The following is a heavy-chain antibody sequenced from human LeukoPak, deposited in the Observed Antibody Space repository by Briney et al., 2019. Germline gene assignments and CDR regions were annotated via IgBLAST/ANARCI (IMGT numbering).Heavy chain of an antibody. CDR1: GFTFSSYW. Sequence: GGSLRLSCAASGFTFSSYWMTWVRQAPGKGLECVANIKEDGSEEYYVDSVKGRFSISRDNAKNSLHLQMNSLRAEDTAVYYCARDWLAGNPYHAFDLWGKGTMVTVSS. J-gene: IGHJ3*01. CDR2: IKEDGSEE. CDR3: ARDWLAGNPYHAFDL. D-gene: IGHD3-22*01. V-gene: IGHV3-7*01.